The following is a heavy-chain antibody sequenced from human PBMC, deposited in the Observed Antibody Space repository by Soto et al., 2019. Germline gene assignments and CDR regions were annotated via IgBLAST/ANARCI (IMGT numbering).Heavy chain of an antibody. CDR3: ASPLTLNYYGSGSYGMDV. J-gene: IGHJ6*02. V-gene: IGHV5-10-1*01. Sequence: PGESLKISCKGSGYSFTSYWISWVRQMPGKGLEWMGRIDPSDSYTNYRPSFQGHVTISADKSISTAYLQWSSLKASDTAMYYCASPLTLNYYGSGSYGMDVWGQGTTVTVSS. CDR2: IDPSDSYT. D-gene: IGHD3-10*01. CDR1: GYSFTSYW.